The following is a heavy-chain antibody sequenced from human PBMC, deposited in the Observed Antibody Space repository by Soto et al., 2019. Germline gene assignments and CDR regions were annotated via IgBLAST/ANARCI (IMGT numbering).Heavy chain of an antibody. J-gene: IGHJ4*02. CDR2: ISSSGSTI. Sequence: GGSLRLSCAASGFTFSDYYMSWIRQAPGKGLEWVSYISSSGSTIYYADSVKGRFTISRDNAKNSLYLQMNSLRAEDTAVYYCARGVAHYDILTGYPREVDYWGQGTLVTVSS. CDR3: ARGVAHYDILTGYPREVDY. V-gene: IGHV3-11*01. CDR1: GFTFSDYY. D-gene: IGHD3-9*01.